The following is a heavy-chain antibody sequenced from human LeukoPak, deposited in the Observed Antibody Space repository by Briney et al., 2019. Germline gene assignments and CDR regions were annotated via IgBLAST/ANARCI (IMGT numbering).Heavy chain of an antibody. CDR2: ISSDESAR. J-gene: IGHJ5*02. CDR3: ARALVVTGTGGFDP. D-gene: IGHD6-19*01. Sequence: PGGSLRLSCAASGFTFSSHWMSWVRQAPGKGLVWVSRISSDESARSYADSVKGRFTISRDNAKNTLYLQMNSLRAEDTAIYYCARALVVTGTGGFDPWGQGTLVTVSS. V-gene: IGHV3-74*01. CDR1: GFTFSSHW.